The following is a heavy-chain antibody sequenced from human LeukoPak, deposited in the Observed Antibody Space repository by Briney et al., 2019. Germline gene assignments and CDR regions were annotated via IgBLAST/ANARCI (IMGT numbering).Heavy chain of an antibody. CDR1: GGSISSSSYY. CDR3: AREMAGGYDLRAFDI. V-gene: IGHV4-39*07. D-gene: IGHD5-12*01. J-gene: IGHJ3*02. CDR2: IYYSGST. Sequence: SETLSLACTVSGGSISSSSYYWGWIRQPPGKGLEWIGSIYYSGSTYYNPSLKSRVTISVDTSKNQFSLKLSSVTAADTAVYYCAREMAGGYDLRAFDIWGQGTMVTVSS.